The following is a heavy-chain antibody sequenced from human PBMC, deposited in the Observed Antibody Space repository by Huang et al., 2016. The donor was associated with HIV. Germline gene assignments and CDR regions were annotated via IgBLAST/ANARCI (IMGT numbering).Heavy chain of an antibody. CDR3: ASGLYCGGDCYPPGNY. Sequence: QVHLVQSGAEVTKPGSTVKVSCKTSGGTFTSYVFNWVRQAPGQGLAGVGGFIPIFDTTNYAQKFQGRVTFTADESSSTVHMDLSSLRPEDTAVYYCASGLYCGGDCYPPGNYWGLGTLVTVSS. CDR2: FIPIFDTT. CDR1: GGTFTSYV. V-gene: IGHV1-69*01. D-gene: IGHD2-21*02. J-gene: IGHJ4*02.